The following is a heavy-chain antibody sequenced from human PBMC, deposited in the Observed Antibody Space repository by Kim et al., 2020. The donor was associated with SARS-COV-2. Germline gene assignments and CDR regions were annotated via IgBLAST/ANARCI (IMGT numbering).Heavy chain of an antibody. CDR1: GGSLSGYY. V-gene: IGHV4-34*01. D-gene: IGHD6-13*01. CDR2: IYHSGTT. Sequence: SETLSLTCAVYGGSLSGYYWSWIRQPPGKGLEWIGEIYHSGTTNYNPPLKSRVTISVDTSKNQFSLKLSSVTAADTAVYYCARSLYHAPSNSWARFDPWGQGTLVTVSS. J-gene: IGHJ5*02. CDR3: ARSLYHAPSNSWARFDP.